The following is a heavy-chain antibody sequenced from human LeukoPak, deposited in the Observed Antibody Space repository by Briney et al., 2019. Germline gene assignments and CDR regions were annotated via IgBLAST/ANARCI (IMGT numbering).Heavy chain of an antibody. V-gene: IGHV3-23*01. Sequence: GGSLRLSCAASGFIFNTYAMSWVRQAPGKGLEWVSTITGTGSDSSPSYADSVKGRFSISRDNSKNTLYLQMNSLRADDTGVYYCAKGYSFGDNWGQGTLVTVSS. CDR3: AKGYSFGDN. J-gene: IGHJ4*02. CDR2: ITGTGSDSSP. D-gene: IGHD2-15*01. CDR1: GFIFNTYA.